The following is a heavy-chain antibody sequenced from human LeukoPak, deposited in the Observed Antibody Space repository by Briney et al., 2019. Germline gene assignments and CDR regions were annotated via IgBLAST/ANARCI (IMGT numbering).Heavy chain of an antibody. CDR1: GYTFTGYY. Sequence: ASVKVSCKAPGYTFTGYYMHWVRQAPGQGLEWMGWINPNSGGTNYAQKFQGRVTMIRDTSISTAYMELSSLRSDDTAVYYCARDLEGDCSGGTCYFDYWGQGTLVTVSS. D-gene: IGHD2-15*01. J-gene: IGHJ4*02. CDR3: ARDLEGDCSGGTCYFDY. V-gene: IGHV1-2*02. CDR2: INPNSGGT.